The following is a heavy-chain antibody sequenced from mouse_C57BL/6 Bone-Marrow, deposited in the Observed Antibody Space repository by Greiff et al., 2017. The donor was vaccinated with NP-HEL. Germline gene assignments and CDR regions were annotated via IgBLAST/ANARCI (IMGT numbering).Heavy chain of an antibody. CDR2: IYPGSGNT. Sequence: QVQLKESGAELVRPGASVKLSCKASGYTFTDYYINWVKQRPGQGLEWIARIYPGSGNTYYNEKFKGKATLTAEKSSSTAYMQLSSLTSEDSAVYFCARDGAYSNSFYWYFDVWGTGTTVTVSS. D-gene: IGHD2-5*01. J-gene: IGHJ1*03. CDR1: GYTFTDYY. V-gene: IGHV1-76*01. CDR3: ARDGAYSNSFYWYFDV.